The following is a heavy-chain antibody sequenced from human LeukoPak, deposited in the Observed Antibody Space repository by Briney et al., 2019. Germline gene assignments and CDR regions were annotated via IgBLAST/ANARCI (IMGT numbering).Heavy chain of an antibody. CDR1: GGSISSSSYY. V-gene: IGHV4-39*01. CDR3: ARRGVLAGVFGYYYYMDV. CDR2: IYYSGST. J-gene: IGHJ6*03. Sequence: SETLSLTCTVSGGSISSSSYYWGWIRQPPGKGLEWIGSIYYSGSTYYNPSLKSRVTISVDTSKNQFSLKLSSVTAADTAVSYCARRGVLAGVFGYYYYMDVWGKGTTVTISS. D-gene: IGHD3-3*02.